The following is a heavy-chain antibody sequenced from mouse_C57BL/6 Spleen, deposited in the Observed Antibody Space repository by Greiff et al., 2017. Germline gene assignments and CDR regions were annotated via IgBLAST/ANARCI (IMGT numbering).Heavy chain of an antibody. D-gene: IGHD1-1*01. J-gene: IGHJ1*03. CDR1: GYSFTGYC. CDR3: ARSEYYGNSSDWYFDV. CDR2: INPYNGDT. Sequence: VQLQQSGPELVKPGASVKISCKASGYSFTGYCMNWVKQSHGKSLEWIGRINPYNGDTFYNQKFKGKATLTVDKSSSTAHMELLSLTSEDCAVYYCARSEYYGNSSDWYFDVWGTGTTVTVSS. V-gene: IGHV1-37*01.